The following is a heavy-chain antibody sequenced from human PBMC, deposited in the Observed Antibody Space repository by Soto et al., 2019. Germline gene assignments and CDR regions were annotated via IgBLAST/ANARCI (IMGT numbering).Heavy chain of an antibody. Sequence: SETLSLTCAVYGGSFSGYYWSWIRQPPGKGLEWIGEINHSGSTNYNPSLKSRVTISVDTSKNQFSLKLSSVTAADTAVYYCARGPDYYYGMDVWGQGTTVTVSS. CDR3: ARGPDYYYGMDV. J-gene: IGHJ6*02. CDR2: INHSGST. V-gene: IGHV4-34*01. CDR1: GGSFSGYY.